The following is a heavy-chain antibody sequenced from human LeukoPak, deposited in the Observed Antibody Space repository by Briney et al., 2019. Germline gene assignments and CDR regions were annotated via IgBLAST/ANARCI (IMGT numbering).Heavy chain of an antibody. CDR2: ISYIGTT. CDR1: GGSISGYY. V-gene: IGHV4-59*08. D-gene: IGHD3-16*01. J-gene: IGHJ5*02. CDR3: ARHYSIAGGRLSGYWLDP. Sequence: SETLSLTCTVSGGSISGYYWSWIRQPPGKGLEYIGYISYIGTTNYNPSLKSRVTISMDTSKNQFSLKLSSVTAADTAVYYCARHYSIAGGRLSGYWLDPWGQGTVVTVSS.